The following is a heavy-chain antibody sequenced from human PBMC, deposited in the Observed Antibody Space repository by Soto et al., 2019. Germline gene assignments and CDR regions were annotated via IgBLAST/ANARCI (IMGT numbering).Heavy chain of an antibody. Sequence: ASVKVSCKVSGYTLTELSMHWVRQAPGKGLEWMGGFDPEDGETIYAQKFQGRVTMTEDTSTDTAYMELSSLRSEDTAVYYCAIYDYIWGSYRGAVDYWGQGTLVTVSS. D-gene: IGHD3-16*02. CDR2: FDPEDGET. CDR3: AIYDYIWGSYRGAVDY. J-gene: IGHJ4*02. CDR1: GYTLTELS. V-gene: IGHV1-24*01.